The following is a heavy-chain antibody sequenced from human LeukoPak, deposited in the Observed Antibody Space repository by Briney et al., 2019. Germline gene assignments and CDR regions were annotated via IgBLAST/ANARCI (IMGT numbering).Heavy chain of an antibody. V-gene: IGHV3-7*03. CDR3: ARVVSNPDDY. CDR2: IKQDGSEK. D-gene: IGHD1-26*01. Sequence: GGSLRLSCAASGLTFSNYWMDWVRQAPGKGLEWVANIKQDGSEKNYVDSVKGRFTISRDNAKNSLYLQMNSLRAEDTAVCYCARVVSNPDDYWGQGTLVTVSS. CDR1: GLTFSNYW. J-gene: IGHJ4*02.